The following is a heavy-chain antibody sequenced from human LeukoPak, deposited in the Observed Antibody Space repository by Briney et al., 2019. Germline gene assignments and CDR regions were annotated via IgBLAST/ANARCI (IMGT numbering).Heavy chain of an antibody. CDR2: INPNSGGT. CDR1: GYTFTDSY. CDR3: ARARGYGSGSLPGDAFDI. J-gene: IGHJ3*02. V-gene: IGHV1-2*02. Sequence: ASVKVSCKASGYTFTDSYIHWVRQAPGQGLEWMGWINPNSGGTNYAQKFQGRVTMTRDTSISTAYMELSRLRSDDTAVYYCARARGYGSGSLPGDAFDIWGQGTMVTVSS. D-gene: IGHD3-10*01.